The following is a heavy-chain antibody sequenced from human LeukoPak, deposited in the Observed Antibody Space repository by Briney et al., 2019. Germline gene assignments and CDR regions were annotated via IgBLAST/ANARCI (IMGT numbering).Heavy chain of an antibody. CDR2: IYTSGST. D-gene: IGHD3-3*01. V-gene: IGHV4-61*02. CDR3: ARSPSKDLRGGYYAGDAFDI. J-gene: IGHJ3*02. Sequence: SETLSLTCTVSGGSISSGSYYWSWIRQPAGKGLEWIGRIYTSGSTNYNPSLKSRVTMSVDTSKNQFSLKLSSVTAADTAVYYCARSPSKDLRGGYYAGDAFDIWGQGTMVTVSS. CDR1: GGSISSGSYY.